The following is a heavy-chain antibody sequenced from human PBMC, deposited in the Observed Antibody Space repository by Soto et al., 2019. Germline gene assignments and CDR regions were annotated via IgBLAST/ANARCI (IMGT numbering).Heavy chain of an antibody. CDR1: GFYISSSDYW. D-gene: IGHD6-13*01. J-gene: IGHJ4*02. Sequence: SETLSLTCTVSGFYISSSDYWWGWIRQPPGKGLEWIGSIYYTGSTYYNPSLKSRVIISVDTSKNQFSLRLSSVTAADTAVYYCARQIGRGSWSLDHWGQGTLVTVSS. CDR3: ARQIGRGSWSLDH. V-gene: IGHV4-39*01. CDR2: IYYTGST.